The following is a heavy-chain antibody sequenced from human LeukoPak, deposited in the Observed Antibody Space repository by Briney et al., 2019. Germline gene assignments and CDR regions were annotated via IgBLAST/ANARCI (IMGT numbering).Heavy chain of an antibody. D-gene: IGHD4/OR15-4a*01. CDR2: ISSGSTYI. J-gene: IGHJ6*03. V-gene: IGHV3-21*01. Sequence: TGGSLRLSCAASGFTFSSYSMNWVRQAPGKGLEWVSSISSGSTYIYYADSMKGRFTISRDNAKKSLYLQMNSLRAEDTAVYYCARPGTMVHSTYYYYMDVWGKGTTVTVSS. CDR3: ARPGTMVHSTYYYYMDV. CDR1: GFTFSSYS.